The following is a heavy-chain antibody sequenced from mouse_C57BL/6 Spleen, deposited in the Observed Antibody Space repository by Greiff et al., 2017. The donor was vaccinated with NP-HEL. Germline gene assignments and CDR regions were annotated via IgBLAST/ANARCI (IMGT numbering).Heavy chain of an antibody. D-gene: IGHD2-4*01. CDR2: IYPGSGNT. Sequence: QVHVKQSGPELVKPGASVKISCKASGYSFTSYYIHWVKQRPGQGLEWIGWIYPGSGNTKYNEKFKGKATLTADTSSSTAYMQLSSLTSEDSAVYYCAREGAYDYDEETRGWFAYWGQGTLVTVSA. J-gene: IGHJ3*01. V-gene: IGHV1-66*01. CDR1: GYSFTSYY. CDR3: AREGAYDYDEETRGWFAY.